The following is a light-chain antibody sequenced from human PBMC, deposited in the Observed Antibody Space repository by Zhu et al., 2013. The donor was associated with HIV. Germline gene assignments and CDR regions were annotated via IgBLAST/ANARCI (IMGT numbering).Light chain of an antibody. CDR3: QTWGTGIHGV. CDR1: SGHSSYA. CDR2: INSDGSH. V-gene: IGLV4-69*01. Sequence: QPVLTQSPSASASLGASVKLTCTLSSGHSSYAIAWHQQQPEKGPRYLMKINSDGSHSKGDGIPDRFSGSSSGAERYLTISSLQSEDEGDYYCQTWGTGIHGVFGGGTKLTVL. J-gene: IGLJ3*02.